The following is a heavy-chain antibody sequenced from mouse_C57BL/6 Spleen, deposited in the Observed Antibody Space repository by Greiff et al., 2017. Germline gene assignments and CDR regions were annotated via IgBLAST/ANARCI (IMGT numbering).Heavy chain of an antibody. CDR3: ARVDDYDRGDY. D-gene: IGHD2-4*01. CDR2: IDPSDSYT. V-gene: IGHV1-59*01. J-gene: IGHJ2*01. Sequence: QVQLKQPGAELVRPGTSVKLSCKASGYTFTSYWMHWVKQRPGQGLEWIGVIDPSDSYTNYNQKFKGKATLTVDTSSSTAYMQLSSLTSEDSAVYYCARVDDYDRGDYWGQGTTLTVSS. CDR1: GYTFTSYW.